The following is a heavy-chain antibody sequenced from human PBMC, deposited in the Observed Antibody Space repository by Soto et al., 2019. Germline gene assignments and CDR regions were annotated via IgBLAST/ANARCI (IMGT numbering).Heavy chain of an antibody. CDR2: ISSSSSYI. D-gene: IGHD5-18*01. V-gene: IGHV3-21*01. Sequence: EVQLVESGGGLVKPGGSLRLSCAASGFTFSSYSMNWVRQAPGKGLEWVSSISSSSSYIYYADSVKGRFTISRDNAKNSLYLQMNSLRAEDTAVYYCARDTTSAWIQLWEFDYWGQGTLVTVSS. CDR3: ARDTTSAWIQLWEFDY. CDR1: GFTFSSYS. J-gene: IGHJ4*02.